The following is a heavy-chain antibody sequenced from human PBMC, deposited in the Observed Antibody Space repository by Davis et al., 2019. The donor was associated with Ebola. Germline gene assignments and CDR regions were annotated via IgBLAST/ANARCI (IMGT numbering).Heavy chain of an antibody. Sequence: MPSETLSLTCSVSGGSVSSGSYYWSWIRQPPEKGLEWVGYIYYSGSTNYNPSLKSRVTISVDTSKNQFSLKLSSVTAADTAVYYCARQQSSGWYYFDYWGQGTLVTVSS. CDR1: GGSVSSGSYY. CDR2: IYYSGST. CDR3: ARQQSSGWYYFDY. J-gene: IGHJ4*02. V-gene: IGHV4-61*01. D-gene: IGHD6-19*01.